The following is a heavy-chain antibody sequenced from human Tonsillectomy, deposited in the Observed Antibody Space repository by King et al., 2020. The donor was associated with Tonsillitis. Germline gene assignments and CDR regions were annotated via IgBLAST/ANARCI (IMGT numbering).Heavy chain of an antibody. V-gene: IGHV1-46*01. J-gene: IGHJ4*02. D-gene: IGHD6-19*01. CDR2: INPSGGST. Sequence: VQLVESGAEVKKPGASVKVSCKASGYTFTSYYMHWVRQAPGQGLEWMGIINPSGGSTSYAQKFQGRVTMTRDTSTSTVYMELSSLRSEDTAVYYCARDQDDREWQWLVPDYWGQGTLVTVSS. CDR3: ARDQDDREWQWLVPDY. CDR1: GYTFTSYY.